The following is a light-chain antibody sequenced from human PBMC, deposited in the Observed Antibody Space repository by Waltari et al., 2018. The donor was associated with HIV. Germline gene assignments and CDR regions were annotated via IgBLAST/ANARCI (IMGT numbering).Light chain of an antibody. Sequence: DIQMTQSPSSLSASVGDRVTITCRASPDIINHLDWYQQKPGKAPKRMIYAASSLQSDVPSRFSGSGSGTEFTRTISSLQPEEFVTYYCLQHNNYPFTFGPGTKVDIK. V-gene: IGKV1-17*01. CDR2: AAS. CDR3: LQHNNYPFT. J-gene: IGKJ3*01. CDR1: PDIINH.